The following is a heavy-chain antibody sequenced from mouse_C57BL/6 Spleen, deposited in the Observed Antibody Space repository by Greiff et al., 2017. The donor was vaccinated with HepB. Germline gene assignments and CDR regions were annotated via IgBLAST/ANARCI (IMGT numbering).Heavy chain of an antibody. D-gene: IGHD4-1*01. Sequence: QVQLQQPGAELVKPGASVKLSCKASGYTFTSYWMQWVKQRPGQGLEWIGEIDPSDSYTNYNQKFKGKATLTVDTSSSTAYMQLRSLTSEDSAVYYCARGNWDGAYWGQGTLVTVSA. J-gene: IGHJ3*01. CDR1: GYTFTSYW. CDR2: IDPSDSYT. CDR3: ARGNWDGAY. V-gene: IGHV1-50*01.